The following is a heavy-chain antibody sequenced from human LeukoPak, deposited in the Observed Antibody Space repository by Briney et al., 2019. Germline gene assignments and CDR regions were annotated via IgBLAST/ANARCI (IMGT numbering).Heavy chain of an antibody. D-gene: IGHD3-10*01. V-gene: IGHV1-18*01. J-gene: IGHJ4*02. CDR2: SSAYNGNT. CDR1: GYTFTSYG. Sequence: GALVKVSCKASGYTFTSYGISWVRQAPGQGREWMGWSSAYNGNTNYAQKLQGRVTMTTDTSTSTAYMELRSLRSDDTAVYYCARDSRKGITMARGVIITLGYWGQGTLVTVSS. CDR3: ARDSRKGITMARGVIITLGY.